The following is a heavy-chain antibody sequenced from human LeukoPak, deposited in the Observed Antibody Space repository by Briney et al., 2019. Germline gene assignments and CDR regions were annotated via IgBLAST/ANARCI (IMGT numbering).Heavy chain of an antibody. D-gene: IGHD3-3*01. J-gene: IGHJ6*03. CDR2: ISSSSSDI. V-gene: IGHV3-21*01. CDR1: GFTFSDYS. CDR3: VRGSLASGVVVYYYYYLDV. Sequence: GGSLRLSCAASGFTFSDYSMNWVRQAPGKGLEWVSSISSSSSDINYADSMKGRFTISRDNAKNSLHLQMNSLRAEDTAVYYCVRGSLASGVVVYYYYYLDVWGKGTTVTVSS.